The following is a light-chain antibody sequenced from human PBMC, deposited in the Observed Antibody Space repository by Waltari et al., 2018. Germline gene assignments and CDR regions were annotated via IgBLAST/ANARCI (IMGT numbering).Light chain of an antibody. V-gene: IGLV2-14*01. CDR3: HSYTGSRTYV. CDR1: TNYVGGYNF. CDR2: EVT. J-gene: IGLJ1*01. Sequence: QSALTQPASVSGSPGQSITIFCTGTTNYVGGYNFVSWYQHHPGKAPKLIIYEVTKRPSGVSTRFSGSKSGNTASLTISGLQAEDEADYYCHSYTGSRTYVFGTGTKVTVL.